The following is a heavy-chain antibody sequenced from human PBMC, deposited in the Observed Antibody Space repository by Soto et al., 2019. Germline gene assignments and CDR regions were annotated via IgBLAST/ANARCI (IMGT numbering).Heavy chain of an antibody. J-gene: IGHJ4*02. CDR2: ISGSSSTI. D-gene: IGHD5-18*01. CDR3: ARERYSYGLGRY. V-gene: IGHV3-48*01. Sequence: PGGSLRLSCAASGFTFSSFGMNWVRQAPGKGLEWISYISGSSSTIYYADSVKGRFTISRDNAKNSLYLQMNGLRAEDTAVYYCARERYSYGLGRYWGQGTLVTVSS. CDR1: GFTFSSFG.